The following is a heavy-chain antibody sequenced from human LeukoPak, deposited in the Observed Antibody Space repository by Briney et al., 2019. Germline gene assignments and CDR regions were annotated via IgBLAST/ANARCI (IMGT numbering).Heavy chain of an antibody. CDR1: GGSISSTTYY. CDR2: INQDGSEK. Sequence: ETLSLTCTVSGGSISSTTYYWGWIRQPPGKGLEWVANINQDGSEKYYVDSVKGRFTISRDNAKNSLYLQMNSLRVEDTAVYYCARGTYYNILTGYRSRNLGFDYWGQGSLVTVSS. D-gene: IGHD3-9*01. CDR3: ARGTYYNILTGYRSRNLGFDY. V-gene: IGHV3-7*01. J-gene: IGHJ4*02.